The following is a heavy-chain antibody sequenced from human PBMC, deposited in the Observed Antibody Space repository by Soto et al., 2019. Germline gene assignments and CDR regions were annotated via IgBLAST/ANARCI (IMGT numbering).Heavy chain of an antibody. D-gene: IGHD1-7*01. CDR1: GYTFSDYY. V-gene: IGHV1-2*02. J-gene: IGHJ4*02. CDR3: AREPATTKPEGVDF. Sequence: QVQLVQSGAEVRKPGASVKVSCKASGYTFSDYYIHWVRQAPGQGLEWMGWINPTSGGTKYAPKFQGGVTLTRATSIPTAYMELSRLRSGDTAVYYCAREPATTKPEGVDFWGQGTLVTVSS. CDR2: INPTSGGT.